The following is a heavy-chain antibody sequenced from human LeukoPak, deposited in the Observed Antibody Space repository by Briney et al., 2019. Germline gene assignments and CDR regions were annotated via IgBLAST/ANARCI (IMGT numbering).Heavy chain of an antibody. V-gene: IGHV1-8*03. CDR1: GYTFTSSD. CDR2: MNPNSGNT. J-gene: IGHJ4*02. CDR3: ARGSKVGAVARGVDY. D-gene: IGHD6-19*01. Sequence: ASVKVSCKASGYTFTSSDINWVRQATGQGLEWMGWMNPNSGNTGYAQKFQGRVTITRNTSISTAYMELSSLRSEDTAVYYCARGSKVGAVARGVDYWGQGTLVTVSS.